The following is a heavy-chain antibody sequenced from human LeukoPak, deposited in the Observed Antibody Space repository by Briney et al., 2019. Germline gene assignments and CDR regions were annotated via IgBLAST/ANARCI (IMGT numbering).Heavy chain of an antibody. CDR2: ISGSGTST. D-gene: IGHD3-10*01. CDR3: AKTRLLWFGELLDIDY. CDR1: GFTFSSYA. Sequence: GGSLRLSCAASGFTFSSYAMSWVRQAPGMGLEWVSGISGSGTSTYYADSVKGRFTISRDNSKNRLFLQTNSLRAEDTAVYYCAKTRLLWFGELLDIDYWGQGTLVTVSS. J-gene: IGHJ4*02. V-gene: IGHV3-23*01.